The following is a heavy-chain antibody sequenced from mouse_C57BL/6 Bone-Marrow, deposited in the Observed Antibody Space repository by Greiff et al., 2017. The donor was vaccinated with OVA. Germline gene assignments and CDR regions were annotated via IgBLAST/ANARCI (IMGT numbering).Heavy chain of an antibody. D-gene: IGHD1-1*01. J-gene: IGHJ4*01. CDR3: ARDSVVAPYYAMDY. CDR1: GFTFSDYY. CDR2: INYDGSST. V-gene: IGHV5-16*01. Sequence: EVKLVESEGGLVQPGSSMKLSCTASGFTFSDYYMAWVRQVPEKGLEWVANINYDGSSTYYLDSLKSRFIISRDNAKNILYLQMSSLKSEDTATYYCARDSVVAPYYAMDYWGQGTSVTVSS.